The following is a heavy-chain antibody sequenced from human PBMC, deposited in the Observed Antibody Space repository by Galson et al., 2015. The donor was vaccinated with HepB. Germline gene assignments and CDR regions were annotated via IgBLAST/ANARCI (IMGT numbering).Heavy chain of an antibody. Sequence: SVKVSCKVSGYTLTELSMHWVRQAPGKGLEWMGGFDPEDGETIYARKFQSRVTMTEDTSTDTAYMELSSLRSEDTAVYYCATDPRGGSYSQFDPWGQGTLVTVSS. V-gene: IGHV1-24*01. J-gene: IGHJ5*01. D-gene: IGHD1-26*01. CDR3: ATDPRGGSYSQFDP. CDR2: FDPEDGET. CDR1: GYTLTELS.